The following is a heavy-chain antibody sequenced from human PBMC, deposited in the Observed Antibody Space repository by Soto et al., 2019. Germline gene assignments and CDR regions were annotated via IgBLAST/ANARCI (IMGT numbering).Heavy chain of an antibody. V-gene: IGHV1-18*01. Sequence: ASVKLSCKASGYTFTSYGISWVRQAPGQGLEWMGWISAYNGNTNYAQKLQGRVTMTTDTSTSTAYMELRSLRSDDTAVYYCARDRIVLMVYPPAADAFDIRGQGTMVTVSS. J-gene: IGHJ3*02. CDR3: ARDRIVLMVYPPAADAFDI. D-gene: IGHD2-8*01. CDR2: ISAYNGNT. CDR1: GYTFTSYG.